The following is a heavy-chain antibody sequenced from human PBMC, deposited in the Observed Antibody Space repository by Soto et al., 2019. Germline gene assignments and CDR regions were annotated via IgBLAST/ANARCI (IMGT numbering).Heavy chain of an antibody. CDR3: AREWRHQNDEWRGFDT. CDR2: ISSSGGTI. CDR1: GFTCRSYA. V-gene: IGHV3-11*01. J-gene: IGHJ5*02. D-gene: IGHD1-1*01. Sequence: GGSLRLSYAASGFTCRSYAVSWIRQAPGKGLEWVSSISSSGGTIYYADSVKGRFTISRDNAKNSLYLQMNSLRAEDTAVYYCAREWRHQNDEWRGFDTWGQAPLVTVSS.